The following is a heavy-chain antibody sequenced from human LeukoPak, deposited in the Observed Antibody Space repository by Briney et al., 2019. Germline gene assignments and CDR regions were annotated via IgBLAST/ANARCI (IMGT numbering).Heavy chain of an antibody. D-gene: IGHD1-26*01. Sequence: ASVKVSCKASGNTFTGYYMHWVRQAPGQGLEWMGWINPNSGGTNYAQKFQGRVTMTRDTSISTAYMELSRLRSDDTAVYYCARNWFSDYFFDYWGQGTLVTVSS. CDR1: GNTFTGYY. V-gene: IGHV1-2*02. CDR2: INPNSGGT. CDR3: ARNWFSDYFFDY. J-gene: IGHJ4*02.